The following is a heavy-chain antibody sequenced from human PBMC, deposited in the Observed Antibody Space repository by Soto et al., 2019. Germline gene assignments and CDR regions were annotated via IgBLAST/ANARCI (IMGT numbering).Heavy chain of an antibody. CDR3: ARSYYDSSGYYYFDP. V-gene: IGHV1-69*13. Sequence: GASVKVSCKASGGTFSSYAISWVRQAPGQGLEWMGGIIPIFGTANYAQKFQGRVTITADESTSTAYMELSSLRSEDTAVYYCARSYYDSSGYYYFDPWGPGTLVTVSS. CDR1: GGTFSSYA. J-gene: IGHJ4*02. CDR2: IIPIFGTA. D-gene: IGHD3-22*01.